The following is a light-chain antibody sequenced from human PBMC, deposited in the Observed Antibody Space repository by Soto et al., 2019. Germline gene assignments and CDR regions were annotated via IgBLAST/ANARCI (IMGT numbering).Light chain of an antibody. Sequence: EIVLTQSPGTLSLSPGERATLSCRASQTISNSSSAWYQQKPGQAPRLLIYGVSTRATGIPERFSGSGSGTDFTLTISRLEPGDFAVYYCQVYGDSSPTFGQGTKVAIK. CDR1: QTISNSS. CDR3: QVYGDSSPT. J-gene: IGKJ1*01. V-gene: IGKV3-20*01. CDR2: GVS.